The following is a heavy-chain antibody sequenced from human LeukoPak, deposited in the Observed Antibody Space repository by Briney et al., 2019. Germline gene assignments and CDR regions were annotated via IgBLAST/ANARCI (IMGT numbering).Heavy chain of an antibody. J-gene: IGHJ4*02. Sequence: GGSLRLSCAASGFTFGGSAIHWVRQASGKGLEWVGRIRSEAYSYATAYAASVRGRFTISRDDSKNTAYLQMNSLRAEDTAVYYCARDQNILDYGGNLYFDYWGQGTLVTVSS. D-gene: IGHD4-23*01. CDR3: ARDQNILDYGGNLYFDY. CDR1: GFTFGGSA. V-gene: IGHV3-73*01. CDR2: IRSEAYSYAT.